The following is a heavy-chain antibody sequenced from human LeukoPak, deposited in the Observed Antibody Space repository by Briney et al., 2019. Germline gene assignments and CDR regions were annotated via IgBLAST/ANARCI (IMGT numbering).Heavy chain of an antibody. CDR3: ARGNFVWNDDTYYNYMDV. Sequence: SETLSLTCTVSGYSISSGYYWGWIRQPPGKGLEWIGSIYHSGSTYYNPSLKSRVTISVDTSKNQFSLRLSSVTAADTAVYYCARGNFVWNDDTYYNYMDVWGKGTTVTISS. D-gene: IGHD1-1*01. J-gene: IGHJ6*03. CDR2: IYHSGST. CDR1: GYSISSGYY. V-gene: IGHV4-38-2*02.